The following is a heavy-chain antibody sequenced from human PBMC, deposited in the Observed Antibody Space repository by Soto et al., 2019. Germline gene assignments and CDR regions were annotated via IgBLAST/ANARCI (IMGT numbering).Heavy chain of an antibody. CDR3: ARDSSNSYYFDL. CDR1: GGSITSYY. Sequence: SETLSLTCTVSGGSITSYYWSWIRQPPGKGLECIGYIYYRGTTNYNPSLKSRVTISIDTSKNQFSLKLSSVTAADTAVYYCARDSSNSYYFDLWGQGTLVTVSS. J-gene: IGHJ4*02. D-gene: IGHD4-4*01. V-gene: IGHV4-59*01. CDR2: IYYRGTT.